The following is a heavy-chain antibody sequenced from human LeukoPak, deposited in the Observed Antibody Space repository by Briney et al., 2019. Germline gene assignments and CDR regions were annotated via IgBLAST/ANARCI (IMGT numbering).Heavy chain of an antibody. V-gene: IGHV3-23*01. CDR3: AKAHYYDFWSGYYDY. CDR1: GFTFSSYA. D-gene: IGHD3-3*01. Sequence: PGGSLRLSCAASGFTFSSYAMSWVRQAPGKGLEWVSAISGSGGSTYYADSVKGRFTISRDNSKDTLYPQMNSLRAEDTAVYYCAKAHYYDFWSGYYDYWGREPWSPSPQ. CDR2: ISGSGGST. J-gene: IGHJ4*02.